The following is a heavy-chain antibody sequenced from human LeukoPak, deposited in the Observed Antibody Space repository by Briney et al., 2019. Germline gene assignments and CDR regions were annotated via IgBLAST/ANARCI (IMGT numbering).Heavy chain of an antibody. J-gene: IGHJ5*02. CDR3: ARDPTTIAVAGTNWFDP. CDR2: IIPILGIA. CDR1: GGTFSSYT. V-gene: IGHV1-69*04. Sequence: SVKVSCKASGGTFSSYTISWVRQAPGQGLEWMGRIIPILGIANYAQKFQGRVTIAADKSTSTAYMELSSLRSEDTAVYYCARDPTTIAVAGTNWFDPWGQGTLVTVSS. D-gene: IGHD6-19*01.